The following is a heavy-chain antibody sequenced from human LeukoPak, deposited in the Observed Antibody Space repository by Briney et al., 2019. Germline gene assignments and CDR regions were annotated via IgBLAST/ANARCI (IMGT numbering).Heavy chain of an antibody. J-gene: IGHJ6*03. CDR3: ARAVGATQGGHYYYYYMDV. CDR1: GVSVTSFY. D-gene: IGHD1-26*01. Sequence: SETLSLTCTVSGVSVTSFYWSWIRQPAGKGLEWIGRFFSSGNTNYNPSFKSRATISVDKSENQFSLKLTSVTAADTAVYYCARAVGATQGGHYYYYYMDVWGKGATVTVSS. CDR2: FFSSGNT. V-gene: IGHV4-4*07.